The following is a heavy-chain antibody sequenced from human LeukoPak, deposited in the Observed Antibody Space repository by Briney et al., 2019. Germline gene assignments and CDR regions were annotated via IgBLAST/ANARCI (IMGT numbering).Heavy chain of an antibody. Sequence: GGSLRLSCAASGFTFSSYEMNWVRQAPGKGLEWVSYISSSGSTIYYADSVEGRFTISRDNAKNSLFLQMNSLRAEDTAVYYCARDTRYCSGGGCYVGYYFDYWGQGTLVTVSS. V-gene: IGHV3-48*03. CDR1: GFTFSSYE. CDR2: ISSSGSTI. CDR3: ARDTRYCSGGGCYVGYYFDY. D-gene: IGHD2-15*01. J-gene: IGHJ4*02.